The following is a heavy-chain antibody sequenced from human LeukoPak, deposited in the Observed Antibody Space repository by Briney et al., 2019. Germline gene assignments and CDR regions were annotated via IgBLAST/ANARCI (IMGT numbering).Heavy chain of an antibody. CDR3: AKDSNRSWLVRLYYGMDV. V-gene: IGHV3-23*01. J-gene: IGHJ6*02. CDR2: ISGSGDST. D-gene: IGHD6-19*01. CDR1: GFTFSNYA. Sequence: GGSLRLSCAASGFTFSNYAMSWVRRAPGKGLEWVSAISGSGDSTYYADSVKGRFTFYRDNSTNPLYLQMNSLRAEDTDVYYCAKDSNRSWLVRLYYGMDVWGQGATVTVSS.